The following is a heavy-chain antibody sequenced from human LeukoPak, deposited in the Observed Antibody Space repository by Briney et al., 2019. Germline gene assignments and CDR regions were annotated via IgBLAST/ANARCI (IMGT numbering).Heavy chain of an antibody. D-gene: IGHD2-2*01. CDR2: ISAYNGNT. CDR1: GYTFTSYG. CDR3: ASTDIVVVPAAMDLDYYYYYGMGV. J-gene: IGHJ6*02. Sequence: ASVKVSCKASGYTFTSYGISWVRQAPGQGLEWMGWISAYNGNTNYAQKLQGRVTMTTDTSTSTAYMELRSLRSDDTAVYYCASTDIVVVPAAMDLDYYYYYGMGVWGQGTTVTVSS. V-gene: IGHV1-18*01.